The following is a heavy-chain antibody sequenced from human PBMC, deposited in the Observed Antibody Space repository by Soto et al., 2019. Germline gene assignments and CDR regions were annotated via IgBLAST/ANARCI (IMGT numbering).Heavy chain of an antibody. CDR1: GFTFDDYA. D-gene: IGHD2-15*01. V-gene: IGHV3-9*01. CDR2: ISWNSGSI. Sequence: SLRLSCAASGFTFDDYAMHWVRQAPGKGLEWVSGISWNSGSIGYADSVKGRFTISRDNAKNSLYLQMNSLRAEDTALYYCAKDGGGSPYNWFDPWGQGTLVTGSS. J-gene: IGHJ5*02. CDR3: AKDGGGSPYNWFDP.